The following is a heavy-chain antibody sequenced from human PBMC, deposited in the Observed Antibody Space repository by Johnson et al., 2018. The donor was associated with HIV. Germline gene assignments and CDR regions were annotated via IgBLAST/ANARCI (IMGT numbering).Heavy chain of an antibody. D-gene: IGHD1-26*01. V-gene: IGHV3-48*03. J-gene: IGHJ3*02. CDR1: GFTVSGSA. Sequence: VQLVESGGGVVRPGGSLRLSCAASGFTVSGSAMHWVRQASGKGLEWVSYISSSGSTIYYADSVKGRFTISRDNAKNTLYLQMNSLRAEDTAVYYCAKDSRRMGGLDAFDIWGQGTMVTVSS. CDR3: AKDSRRMGGLDAFDI. CDR2: ISSSGSTI.